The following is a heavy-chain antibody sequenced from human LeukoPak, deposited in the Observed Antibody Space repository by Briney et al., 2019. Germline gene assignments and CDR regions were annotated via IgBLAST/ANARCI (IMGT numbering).Heavy chain of an antibody. V-gene: IGHV1-18*01. Sequence: ASVKVSCKASGYTFTSYGISWVRQAPGQGLEWMGWISAYNDDTNSAQNLRGRVTMTTDTSTSTAYMELRSLRSDDTAVYYCARLFSMIGYYFDYWGQGTLVTVSS. J-gene: IGHJ4*02. CDR1: GYTFTSYG. CDR2: ISAYNDDT. D-gene: IGHD3-22*01. CDR3: ARLFSMIGYYFDY.